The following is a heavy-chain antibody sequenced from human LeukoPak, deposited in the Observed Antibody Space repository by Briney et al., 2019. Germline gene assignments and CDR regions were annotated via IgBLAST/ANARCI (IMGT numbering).Heavy chain of an antibody. CDR3: ARVKDSSSSSHEFDL. Sequence: SQTLSLTCAVYGGSFSGYYWSWIRQPPGKGLEWIGEINHSGSTNYNPSLKSRVTISVDTSKNQFSLKLSSVTAADTAVYYCARVKDSSSSSHEFDLWGRGTLVTVSS. J-gene: IGHJ2*01. V-gene: IGHV4-34*01. CDR2: INHSGST. CDR1: GGSFSGYY. D-gene: IGHD6-6*01.